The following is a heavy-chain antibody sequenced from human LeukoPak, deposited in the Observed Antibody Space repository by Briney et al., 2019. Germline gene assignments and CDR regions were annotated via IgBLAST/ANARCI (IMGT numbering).Heavy chain of an antibody. CDR2: ISSSSSYI. CDR1: GFTFSSYS. Sequence: GGSPRLSCAASGFTFSSYSMNWVRQAPGKGLEWVSSISSSSSYIYYADSVKGRFTISRDNAKNSLYLQMNSLRAEDTAVYYCARPYYDFWSGTTPTPDYWGQGTLVTVSS. V-gene: IGHV3-21*01. CDR3: ARPYYDFWSGTTPTPDY. D-gene: IGHD3-3*01. J-gene: IGHJ4*02.